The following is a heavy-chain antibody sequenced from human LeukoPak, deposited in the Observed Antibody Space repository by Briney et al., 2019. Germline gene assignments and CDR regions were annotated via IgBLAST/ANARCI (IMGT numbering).Heavy chain of an antibody. D-gene: IGHD5-18*01. CDR1: GCARRTRGRW. CDR3: ARIRGYSYGVDDAFDI. CDR2: IDWDEDK. V-gene: IGHV2-70*01. J-gene: IGHJ3*02. Sequence: ESGPALVKPTQTLTLTCTFSGCARRTRGRWVSWIRQPPGKALEWLSLIDWDEDKYYSTSLKTMLTISKDTSKNQVVLTMTNMDPVDTATYYCARIRGYSYGVDDAFDIWGQGTMVTVSS.